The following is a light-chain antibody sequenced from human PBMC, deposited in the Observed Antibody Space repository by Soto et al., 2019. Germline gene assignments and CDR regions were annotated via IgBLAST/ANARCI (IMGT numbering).Light chain of an antibody. CDR1: QSASSSY. V-gene: IGKV3-20*01. CDR3: QQYGSSPPWT. Sequence: EIVMTQSPATLSVSPGERATLSFSASQSASSSYLAWYQQKPGQAPRLLIYGASSRATGIPDRFSGSGSGTDFTLTISRLEPEDFAVYYCQQYGSSPPWTFGQGTKVDI. CDR2: GAS. J-gene: IGKJ1*01.